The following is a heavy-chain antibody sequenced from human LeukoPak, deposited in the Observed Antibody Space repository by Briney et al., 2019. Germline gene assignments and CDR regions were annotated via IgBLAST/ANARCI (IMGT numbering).Heavy chain of an antibody. CDR3: ARSHPILRYFDWLLPFDY. CDR1: GGSIRSTSYY. Sequence: SETLSLTCTVSGGSIRSTSYYWGWIRQPPGKGLEWIGSIYYSGSTYYNPSLKSRVTISVDTSKNQFSLKLSSVTAADTAVYYCARSHPILRYFDWLLPFDYWGQGTLVTVSS. CDR2: IYYSGST. J-gene: IGHJ4*02. D-gene: IGHD3-9*01. V-gene: IGHV4-39*07.